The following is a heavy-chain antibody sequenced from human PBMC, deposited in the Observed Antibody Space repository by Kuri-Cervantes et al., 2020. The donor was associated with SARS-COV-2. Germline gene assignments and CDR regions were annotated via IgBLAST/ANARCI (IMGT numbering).Heavy chain of an antibody. J-gene: IGHJ6*02. CDR1: GYTFTGYY. D-gene: IGHD2-2*01. V-gene: IGHV1-2*02. CDR2: INPNSGGT. Sequence: ASVKVSCKASGYTFTGYYMHWVRQAPGQGLEWMGWINPNSGGTNYAQKFQGRVTMTRDTSTSTVYMELSSLRSEDTAVYYCARGMRCSSTSCYLNYYYYDMDVWGQGTTVTVSS. CDR3: ARGMRCSSTSCYLNYYYYDMDV.